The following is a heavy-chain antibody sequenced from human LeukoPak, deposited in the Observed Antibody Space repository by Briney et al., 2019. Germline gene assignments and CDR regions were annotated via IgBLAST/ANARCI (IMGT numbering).Heavy chain of an antibody. D-gene: IGHD3-3*01. CDR3: ARDRDFLSGNYRRDFDY. J-gene: IGHJ4*02. Sequence: ASVKVSCKASGYIFTTYTINWVRQAPRQGLEWMGWINTNTGNPTYAQGFAGRFVFSLDTSVTTAYLQINSLKAEDTAVYYCARDRDFLSGNYRRDFDYWGQGTLATVSP. V-gene: IGHV7-4-1*02. CDR1: GYIFTTYT. CDR2: INTNTGNP.